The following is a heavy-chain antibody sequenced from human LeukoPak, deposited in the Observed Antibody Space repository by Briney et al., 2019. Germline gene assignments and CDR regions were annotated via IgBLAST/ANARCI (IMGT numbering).Heavy chain of an antibody. D-gene: IGHD6-19*01. CDR3: ASYRAVAGTGFDP. Sequence: SETLSLTCTVSGGSISSHYWSWIRQPPGKGLEWIEYIYYSGSTNYNPSLKSRVTISVDTSKNQFSLKLSSVTAADTAVYYCASYRAVAGTGFDPWGQGTLVTVSS. CDR2: IYYSGST. J-gene: IGHJ5*02. CDR1: GGSISSHY. V-gene: IGHV4-59*11.